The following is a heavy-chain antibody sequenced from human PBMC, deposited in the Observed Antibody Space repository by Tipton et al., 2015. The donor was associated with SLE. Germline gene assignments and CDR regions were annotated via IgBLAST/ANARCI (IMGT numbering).Heavy chain of an antibody. CDR3: AKDKRGGTGPGDYYYGMDV. V-gene: IGHV3-9*01. D-gene: IGHD3/OR15-3a*01. J-gene: IGHJ6*02. CDR1: GFSFDDYA. CDR2: ISFNSGSI. Sequence: SLRLSCAASGFSFDDYAMHWVRQAPGKGLEWVSGISFNSGSIGYADSVQGRFTISRDNAKNSLYLQMNSLRPEDTALYYCAKDKRGGTGPGDYYYGMDVWGQGTTVTVSS.